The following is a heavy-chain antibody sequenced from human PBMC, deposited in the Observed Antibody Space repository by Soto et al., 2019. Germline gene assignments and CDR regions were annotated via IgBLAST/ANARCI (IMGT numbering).Heavy chain of an antibody. V-gene: IGHV3-33*01. J-gene: IGHJ6*02. D-gene: IGHD4-17*01. CDR1: GFTFSSYG. CDR3: ARDGASQPRGRYYGMDV. CDR2: IWYDGSNK. Sequence: QVQLVESGGGVVQPGRSLRLSCAESGFTFSSYGMHWVRQAPGKGLERVAVIWYDGSNKYYADSVKGRFTISRDNSKNTLYLQMNSLRAEDTAVYYCARDGASQPRGRYYGMDVWGQGTTVTVSS.